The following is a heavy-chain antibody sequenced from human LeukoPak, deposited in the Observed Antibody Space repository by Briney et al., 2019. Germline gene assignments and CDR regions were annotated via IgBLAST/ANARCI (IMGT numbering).Heavy chain of an antibody. CDR1: GFTFSSYW. D-gene: IGHD1-26*01. CDR3: VKGRDYHVDY. Sequence: GGSLRLSCAASGFTFSSYWMHWVRQAPGKGLVWISRINSDGSSTSYADSVKGRFTFSKDNYKNMLYLQMDSLRAEDTAVCYCVKGRDYHVDYWGQGTLVTVSS. J-gene: IGHJ4*02. V-gene: IGHV3-74*01. CDR2: INSDGSST.